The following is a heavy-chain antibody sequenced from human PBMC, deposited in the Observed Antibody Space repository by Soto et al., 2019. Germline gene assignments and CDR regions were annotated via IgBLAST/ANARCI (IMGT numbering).Heavy chain of an antibody. CDR2: ISAYNGNT. J-gene: IGHJ4*02. Sequence: GASVKVSCKASGYTFTCYGISWVRQAPGQGLEWMGWISAYNGNTNYAQKLQGRVTMTTDTSTSTAYMELRSLRSDDTAVYYCARALYYDSSGYYWNYWGQGTLVTVSS. V-gene: IGHV1-18*01. D-gene: IGHD3-22*01. CDR1: GYTFTCYG. CDR3: ARALYYDSSGYYWNY.